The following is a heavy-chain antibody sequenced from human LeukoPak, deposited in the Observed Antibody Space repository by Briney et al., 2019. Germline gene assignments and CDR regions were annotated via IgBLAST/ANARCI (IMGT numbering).Heavy chain of an antibody. D-gene: IGHD6-6*01. CDR2: ISAYNGNT. CDR1: GSTFTSYG. CDR3: ARDVYSSSTADY. Sequence: ASVKVSCKASGSTFTSYGINWVRQAPGQGLEWMGWISAYNGNTNYAQKVQGRVTMTTDTSTSTAYMELRSLRSDDTAVYYCARDVYSSSTADYWGQGTLVTVSS. V-gene: IGHV1-18*01. J-gene: IGHJ4*02.